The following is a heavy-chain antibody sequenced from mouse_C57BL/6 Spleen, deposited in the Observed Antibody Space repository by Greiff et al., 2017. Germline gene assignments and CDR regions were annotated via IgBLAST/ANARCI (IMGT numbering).Heavy chain of an antibody. V-gene: IGHV1-50*01. CDR3: ARRYYSNYPYFDY. CDR2: IDPSDSYT. CDR1: GYTFTSYW. J-gene: IGHJ2*01. Sequence: QVQLKQPGAELVKPGASVKLSCKASGYTFTSYWMQWVKQRPGQGLEWIGEIDPSDSYTNYNQKFKGKATLTVDTSSSTAYMQLSSLTSEDSAVYYCARRYYSNYPYFDYWGQGTTLTVSS. D-gene: IGHD2-5*01.